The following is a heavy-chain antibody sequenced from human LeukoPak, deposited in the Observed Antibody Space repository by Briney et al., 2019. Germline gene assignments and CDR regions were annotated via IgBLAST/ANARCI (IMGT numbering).Heavy chain of an antibody. CDR2: MNPNSGNT. CDR3: ARDYDSSGYTYYYYGMDV. J-gene: IGHJ6*02. V-gene: IGHV1-8*01. Sequence: ASVKVSCKASGYTFTSYDINWVRQATGQGLEWMGWMNPNSGNTGYAQKFQGRVTMTRNTSISTAYMELSSLRSEDTAVYYCARDYDSSGYTYYYYGMDVWGQGTTVTVSS. D-gene: IGHD3-22*01. CDR1: GYTFTSYD.